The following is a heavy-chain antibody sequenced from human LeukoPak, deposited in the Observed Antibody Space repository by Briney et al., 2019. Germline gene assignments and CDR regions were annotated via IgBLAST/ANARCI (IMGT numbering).Heavy chain of an antibody. CDR1: HGSIRSGGYY. CDR2: IYHTGST. D-gene: IGHD1-1*01. Sequence: SETLSLTCTVSHGSIRSGGYYWSWLRQHPEKGLEWIGHIYHTGSTHYNASLKSRLTMSVDTSRNQFSLGLDSVTVADTAVYYCARGGVVTTTPRFDPWGQGTLVIVSS. J-gene: IGHJ5*02. V-gene: IGHV4-31*03. CDR3: ARGGVVTTTPRFDP.